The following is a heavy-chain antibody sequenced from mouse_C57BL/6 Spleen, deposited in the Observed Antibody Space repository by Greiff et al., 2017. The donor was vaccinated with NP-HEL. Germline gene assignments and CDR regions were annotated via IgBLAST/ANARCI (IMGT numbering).Heavy chain of an antibody. CDR3: ASSIDYDGGYAMDY. J-gene: IGHJ4*01. CDR1: GYAFTNYL. Sequence: VQLQQSGAELVRPGTSVKVSCKASGYAFTNYLIEWVKQRPGQGLEWIGVINPGSGGTNYNEKFKGKATLTADKSSSTAYMQLSSLTSEDSAVYFCASSIDYDGGYAMDYWGQGTSVTVSS. D-gene: IGHD2-4*01. V-gene: IGHV1-54*01. CDR2: INPGSGGT.